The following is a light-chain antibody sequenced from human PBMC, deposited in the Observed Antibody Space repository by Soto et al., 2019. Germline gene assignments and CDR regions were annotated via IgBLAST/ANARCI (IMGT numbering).Light chain of an antibody. J-gene: IGKJ2*01. CDR1: QRMSTY. CDR2: AAV. CDR3: QQSYTTPHT. Sequence: DIQMTQSPSSLSASVGDTVTITCRASQRMSTYLNWYQQKAGRAPTLLVSAAVTLQSGVPSRFSGSGSGPDFTLTISSLQPEDSASYYCQQSYTTPHTFGQGTKLEI. V-gene: IGKV1-39*01.